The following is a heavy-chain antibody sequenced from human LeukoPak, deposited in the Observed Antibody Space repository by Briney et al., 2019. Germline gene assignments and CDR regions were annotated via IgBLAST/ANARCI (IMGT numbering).Heavy chain of an antibody. CDR2: INHSGST. Sequence: GSLRLSCAASGFTFSSYEMNWVRQAPGKGLEWIGEINHSGSTNYNPSLKSRVTISVDTSKNQFSLKLSSVTAADTAVYYCAREVFGYCSSTSCPLDIWGQGTMVTVSS. CDR1: GFTFSSYE. V-gene: IGHV4-34*01. D-gene: IGHD2-2*03. J-gene: IGHJ3*02. CDR3: AREVFGYCSSTSCPLDI.